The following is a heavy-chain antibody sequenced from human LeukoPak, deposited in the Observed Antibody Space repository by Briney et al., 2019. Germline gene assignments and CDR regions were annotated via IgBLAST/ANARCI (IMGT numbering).Heavy chain of an antibody. CDR2: IYYSGST. CDR3: ELGISAFDI. V-gene: IGHV4-39*01. D-gene: IGHD7-27*01. CDR1: GGSISSSSYY. J-gene: IGHJ3*02. Sequence: PSETLSLTCTVSGGSISSSSYYWGWIRQPPGKGPEWIGSIYYSGSTYYNPSLKSRVTISVDTSKNQFSLKLSSVTAADTAVYYCELGISAFDIWGQGTMVTVSS.